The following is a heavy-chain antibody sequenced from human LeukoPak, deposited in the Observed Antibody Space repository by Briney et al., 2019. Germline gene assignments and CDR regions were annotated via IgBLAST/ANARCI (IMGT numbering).Heavy chain of an antibody. CDR1: GFTFSSYW. V-gene: IGHV3-74*01. J-gene: IGHJ3*02. CDR2: FNSDGSST. CDR3: ARAALYYYDSSGYYYGPYAFDI. D-gene: IGHD3-22*01. Sequence: GGSLRPTCAASGFTFSSYWMHWVRQAPGKGLVWVSRFNSDGSSTSYADSVKGRFTISRDNAKNTLSLQMNSLRAEDTAVYYCARAALYYYDSSGYYYGPYAFDIWGQGTMVTVSS.